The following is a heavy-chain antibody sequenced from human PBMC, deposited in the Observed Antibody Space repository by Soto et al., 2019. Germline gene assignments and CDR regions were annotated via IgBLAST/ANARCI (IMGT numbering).Heavy chain of an antibody. J-gene: IGHJ3*02. CDR1: GGTFSSYA. CDR2: IIPIFGTA. CDR3: ARDLGSITIFGVVIASDAFDI. V-gene: IGHV1-69*13. Sequence: EASVKVSCKASGGTFSSYAISWVRQAPGQGLEWMGGIIPIFGTANYAQKFQGRVTITADESTSTAYMELSSLRSEDTAVYYCARDLGSITIFGVVIASDAFDIWGQGTMVTVSS. D-gene: IGHD3-3*01.